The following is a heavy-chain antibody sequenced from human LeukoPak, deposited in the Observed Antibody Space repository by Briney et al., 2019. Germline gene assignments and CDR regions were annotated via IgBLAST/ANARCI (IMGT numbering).Heavy chain of an antibody. D-gene: IGHD3-10*01. CDR3: AKELLWFGELL. Sequence: GGSLRLSCAPAGFTLTEVYMSWIPHAPGQGLVWVSYNSSSDSAVYDEGPVNSRFNTSKNNVKISLYLQMTSLRAEYTSVYDCAKELLWFGELLRGQGTLVTVSS. CDR1: GFTLTEVY. CDR2: NSSSDSAV. J-gene: IGHJ4*02. V-gene: IGHV3-11*01.